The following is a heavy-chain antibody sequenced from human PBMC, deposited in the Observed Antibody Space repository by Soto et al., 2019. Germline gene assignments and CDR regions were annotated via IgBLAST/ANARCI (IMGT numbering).Heavy chain of an antibody. CDR1: GGSISSYY. J-gene: IGHJ4*02. Sequence: SETLSLTCTVSGGSISSYYWSWIRQPPGKGLEWIGYIYYSGSTNYNPSLKSRVTISVDTSKNQFSLKLSSVTAADTAVYYCARGGGAIRGYFDYWGQGTLVTVSS. CDR3: ARGGGAIRGYFDY. D-gene: IGHD3-16*01. CDR2: IYYSGST. V-gene: IGHV4-59*01.